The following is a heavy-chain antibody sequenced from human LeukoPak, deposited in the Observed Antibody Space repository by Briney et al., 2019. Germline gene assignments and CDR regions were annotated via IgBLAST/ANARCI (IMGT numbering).Heavy chain of an antibody. CDR1: GGSISSYY. D-gene: IGHD6-19*01. J-gene: IGHJ2*01. Sequence: PSETLSLTCTVSGGSISSYYWSWLRQPPGKGLEWIGYIYYSGSTNYNPSLKSRVTISVDTSKNQFSLKLSSVTAADTAVYYCAREAVAGASFDLWGRGTLVTVSS. CDR2: IYYSGST. CDR3: AREAVAGASFDL. V-gene: IGHV4-59*08.